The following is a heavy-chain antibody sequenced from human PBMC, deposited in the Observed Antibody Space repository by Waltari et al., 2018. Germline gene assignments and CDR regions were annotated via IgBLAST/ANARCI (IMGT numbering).Heavy chain of an antibody. CDR3: ARDPQTDYGAKGRLGYFDL. CDR2: IIPIFGTE. J-gene: IGHJ2*01. D-gene: IGHD3-10*01. CDR1: GGTFSSYA. Sequence: QVQLVQSGAEVKKPGSSVKVSCKASGGTFSSYAISWVRQAPGQGLEWMGGIIPIFGTENYAQKFQGRVTITADESTSTAYMELSSLRSEDTAVYYCARDPQTDYGAKGRLGYFDLWGRGTLVTVSS. V-gene: IGHV1-69*13.